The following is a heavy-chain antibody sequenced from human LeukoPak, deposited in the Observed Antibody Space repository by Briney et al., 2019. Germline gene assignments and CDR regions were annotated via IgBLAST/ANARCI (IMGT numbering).Heavy chain of an antibody. CDR3: AKDEATSGGGLAS. V-gene: IGHV3-53*01. CDR1: GFTVSGTH. D-gene: IGHD3-16*01. J-gene: IGHJ4*02. Sequence: GGSLRLSCAASGFTVSGTHMSWVRQAPGKGLEWVSAMCTGGTTYYADSVKGRFTISRDNSRNTLFLHMSSLRADDTAVYYCAKDEATSGGGLASWGQGTLVTVSS. CDR2: MCTGGTT.